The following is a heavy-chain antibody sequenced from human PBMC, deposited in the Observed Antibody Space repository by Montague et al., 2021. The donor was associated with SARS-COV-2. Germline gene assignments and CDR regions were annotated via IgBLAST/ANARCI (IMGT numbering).Heavy chain of an antibody. D-gene: IGHD6-6*01. Sequence: VSGGSITGFSWSWVRQPAGKGLEWIGRVTTSGTTNXSPSLRSRVTMSVDTSKNQFSLNLNSVTAADTAIYYCARTPTRPLSLDSWGQGTLVTVSS. CDR1: GGSITGFS. V-gene: IGHV4-4*07. J-gene: IGHJ4*02. CDR2: VTTSGTT. CDR3: ARTPTRPLSLDS.